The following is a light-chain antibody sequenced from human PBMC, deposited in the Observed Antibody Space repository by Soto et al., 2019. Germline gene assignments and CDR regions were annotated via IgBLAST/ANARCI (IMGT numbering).Light chain of an antibody. CDR3: QQYVTSAIT. J-gene: IGKJ5*01. Sequence: EIVLTQSPGTLSLSPGERATLSCRASQSVSSNLAWYQQKPGQAPRLLIYGASTRATGIPARFSGSGSGTDFTLTISRLEPEDFALYYCQQYVTSAITFGQGTRLEIK. CDR2: GAS. V-gene: IGKV3-20*01. CDR1: QSVSSN.